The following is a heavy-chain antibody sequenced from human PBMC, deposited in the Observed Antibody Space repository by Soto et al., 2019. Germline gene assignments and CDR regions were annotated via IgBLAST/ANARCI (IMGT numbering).Heavy chain of an antibody. CDR2: INHSGST. V-gene: IGHV4-34*01. Sequence: SETLSLTCAVYGGSFSGYYWSWIRQPPGKGLEWIGEINHSGSTNHNPSLKSRVTISVDTSKNQFSLKLSSVTAADTAVYYCARGRVSSSLIYYYYYGMDVWGQGTTVTVSS. CDR1: GGSFSGYY. D-gene: IGHD6-13*01. J-gene: IGHJ6*02. CDR3: ARGRVSSSLIYYYYYGMDV.